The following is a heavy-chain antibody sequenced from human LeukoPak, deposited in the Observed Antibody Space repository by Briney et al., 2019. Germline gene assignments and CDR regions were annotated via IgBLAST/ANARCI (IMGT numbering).Heavy chain of an antibody. CDR1: GFTFSDYY. J-gene: IGHJ4*02. Sequence: QPGGSLRLSCAASGFTFSDYYMSWVRQAPGKGLEWVSAISDSGGRTYYADSVKGRFTISRDNSKNTLYLQMNSLRAEDTAVYHCAKGDCGDYGISANWGQGTLVTVSS. D-gene: IGHD4-17*01. CDR2: ISDSGGRT. CDR3: AKGDCGDYGISAN. V-gene: IGHV3-23*01.